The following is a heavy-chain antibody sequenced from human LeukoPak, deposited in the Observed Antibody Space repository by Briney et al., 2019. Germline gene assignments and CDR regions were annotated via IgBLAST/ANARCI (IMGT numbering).Heavy chain of an antibody. V-gene: IGHV3-23*01. CDR1: GFTLSSYA. J-gene: IGHJ5*02. CDR3: AKWGAYYYDSSGYSFIVPLDP. Sequence: GGSLRLSCAPSGFTLSSYAMSWVRQAPGKGLEWVSAISGSGGSTYYADSVKGRFTISRDNSKNTLYLQMNSLRAEDTAVYYCAKWGAYYYDSSGYSFIVPLDPWGQGTLVTVSS. CDR2: ISGSGGST. D-gene: IGHD3-22*01.